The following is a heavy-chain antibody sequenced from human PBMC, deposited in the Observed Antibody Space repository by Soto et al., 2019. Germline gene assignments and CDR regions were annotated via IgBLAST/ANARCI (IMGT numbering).Heavy chain of an antibody. CDR2: INYDGYS. CDR1: GGSITNYY. J-gene: IGHJ6*02. D-gene: IGHD3-10*01. CDR3: ARHGFGPLHGLVDV. V-gene: IGHV4-59*08. Sequence: QVQLQESGPGLVKPSETLSLTCTVSGGSITNYYCSWFRQPPGKGLEWIGYINYDGYSAYYLSLNRRVPLSMDASKTQFSLMMESVTATDTAVYYCARHGFGPLHGLVDVWGPGTTVIVSS.